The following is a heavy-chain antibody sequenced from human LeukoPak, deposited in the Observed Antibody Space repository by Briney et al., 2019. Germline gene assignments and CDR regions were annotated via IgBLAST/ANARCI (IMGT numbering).Heavy chain of an antibody. V-gene: IGHV3-23*01. J-gene: IGHJ4*02. Sequence: GGSLRLSCAASGFTFTRNAMAWVRQAPGKGLEWVSAIDGSGGTTFYADSVKGRVTISRVQSTDTVYLQMNRLRADDTAVYYCAKAHCSSTSCSRADNWGQGTLVTVSS. CDR3: AKAHCSSTSCSRADN. CDR1: GFTFTRNA. CDR2: IDGSGGTT. D-gene: IGHD2-2*01.